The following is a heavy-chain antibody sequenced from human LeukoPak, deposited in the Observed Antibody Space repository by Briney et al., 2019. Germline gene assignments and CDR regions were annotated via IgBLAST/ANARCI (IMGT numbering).Heavy chain of an antibody. D-gene: IGHD6-13*01. CDR2: INSDGSST. J-gene: IGHJ5*02. V-gene: IGHV3-74*01. CDR3: ARGSIAAAGNNWFDP. CDR1: GFTFSSYW. Sequence: GGSLRLSCAASGFTFSSYWMHWVRQAPGKGLVWVSRINSDGSSTSYADSVKGRFTISRDNAKNTLYLQMNSLRAEDTAVYYCARGSIAAAGNNWFDPWGQGTLVTVSS.